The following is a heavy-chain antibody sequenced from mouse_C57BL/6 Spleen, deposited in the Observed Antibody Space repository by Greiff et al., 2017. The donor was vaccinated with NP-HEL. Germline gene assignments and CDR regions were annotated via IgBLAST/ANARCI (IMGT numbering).Heavy chain of an antibody. CDR2: IDPSDSYT. Sequence: QVQLKQSGAELVMPGASVKLSCKASGYTFTSYWMHWVKQRPGQGLEWIGEIDPSDSYTNYNQKFKGKSTLTVDKSSSTAYMQLSSLTSEDSAVYYCARSGTTVGRDFDVWGTGTTVTVSS. V-gene: IGHV1-69*01. J-gene: IGHJ1*03. CDR3: ARSGTTVGRDFDV. CDR1: GYTFTSYW. D-gene: IGHD1-1*01.